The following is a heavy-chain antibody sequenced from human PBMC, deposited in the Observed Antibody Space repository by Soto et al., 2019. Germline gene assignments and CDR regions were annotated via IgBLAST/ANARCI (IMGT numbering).Heavy chain of an antibody. CDR1: GGSITSSGYY. CDR3: ARGGGSTKVDY. CDR2: TSNSGST. Sequence: QVQLQESGPGLVKPSQTLSLTCTVSGGSITSSGYYWSWIRQHPGEGLEWIGFTSNSGSTSYNPSLKSRVTISLDTSSNHFSLNLKSVTAADTAVYYCARGGGSTKVDYWGQGTLVTVSP. J-gene: IGHJ4*02. V-gene: IGHV4-31*03. D-gene: IGHD2-2*01.